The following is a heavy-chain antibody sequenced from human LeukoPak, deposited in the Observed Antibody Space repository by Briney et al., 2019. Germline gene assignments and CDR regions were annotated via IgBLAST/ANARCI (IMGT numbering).Heavy chain of an antibody. CDR2: ISGSSSTI. Sequence: GGSLRLSCAASGFTFSSYSMNWVRQAPGKGLEWVSYISGSSSTIYYADSVKGRFTISRDNSKNALYLQMNSLRAEDTAVYYCAKSEVAHWNVDYWGQGTLVTVSS. CDR1: GFTFSSYS. CDR3: AKSEVAHWNVDY. J-gene: IGHJ4*02. D-gene: IGHD1-1*01. V-gene: IGHV3-48*01.